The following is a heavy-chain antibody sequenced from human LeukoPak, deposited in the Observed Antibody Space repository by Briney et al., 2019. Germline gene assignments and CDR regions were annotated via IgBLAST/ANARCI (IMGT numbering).Heavy chain of an antibody. CDR1: GGSISNSRYY. Sequence: PSETLSLTCTVSGGSISNSRYYWGWIRQPPGKGLEWIGSIYYSGSTYYNPSLKSRVTISVDTSKNQFSLKLSSVTAADTAVYYCAGSSGWYNGFDYWGQGTLVTVSS. J-gene: IGHJ4*02. V-gene: IGHV4-39*01. D-gene: IGHD6-19*01. CDR2: IYYSGST. CDR3: AGSSGWYNGFDY.